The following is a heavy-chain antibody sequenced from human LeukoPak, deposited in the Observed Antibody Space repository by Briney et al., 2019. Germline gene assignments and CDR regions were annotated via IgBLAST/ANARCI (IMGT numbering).Heavy chain of an antibody. CDR1: RFTFSSYA. CDR2: ISYDGNNK. J-gene: IGHJ4*02. V-gene: IGHV3-30-3*01. Sequence: GGSLRLSCAASRFTFSSYAMHWVRQAPGKGLEWVAVISYDGNNKYYADSVKGRFTISRDNSKNTLYLQMNSLRAEDTAIYYCARDSGARTMIVLVIMDYWGQGTLVTVSS. CDR3: ARDSGARTMIVLVIMDY. D-gene: IGHD3-22*01.